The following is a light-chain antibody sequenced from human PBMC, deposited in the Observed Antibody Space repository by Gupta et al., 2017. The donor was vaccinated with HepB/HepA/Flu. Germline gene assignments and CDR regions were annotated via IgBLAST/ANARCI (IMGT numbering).Light chain of an antibody. Sequence: ELLLTQSPATLSLSPGERASLSCRSSQSVSSYLAWYQQKPGQAHRLLIYDASNRATGIPTRFSGSGSGTDLTLTISSREPEDFAVYYCQQRSNWHPESSFGQGTKLEIK. V-gene: IGKV3-11*01. CDR1: QSVSSY. CDR3: QQRSNWHPESS. CDR2: DAS. J-gene: IGKJ2*04.